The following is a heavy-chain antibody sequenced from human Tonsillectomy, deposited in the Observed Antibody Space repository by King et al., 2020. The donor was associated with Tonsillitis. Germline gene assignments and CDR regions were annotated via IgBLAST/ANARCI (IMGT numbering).Heavy chain of an antibody. V-gene: IGHV1-2*02. CDR3: ARDWGAFYYDASGYSHFDC. Sequence: VQLVQSGAEVKKPGASVKVSCKASAYKFTDYYIHWVRQAPGQGLEWMGWISPNSGGTKSAQKFQGRVTMTRDTSITTAYMELSSLTSDDTAMYYCARDWGAFYYDASGYSHFDCWGQGTLVIVSS. CDR1: AYKFTDYY. J-gene: IGHJ4*02. D-gene: IGHD3-22*01. CDR2: ISPNSGGT.